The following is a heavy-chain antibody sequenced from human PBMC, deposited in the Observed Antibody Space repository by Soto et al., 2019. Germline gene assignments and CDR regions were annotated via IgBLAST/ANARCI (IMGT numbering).Heavy chain of an antibody. J-gene: IGHJ4*02. D-gene: IGHD3-9*01. CDR2: INPGDSES. CDR3: ARHERAYYDILTGYYVDY. CDR1: GFSFTRYT. Sequence: GESLKISCEGSGFSFTRYTIGWVRQMPGKGLEWMGIINPGDSESRYSPSFQGQVTISADKSISTAYLQWSSLKASDTAMYYCARHERAYYDILTGYYVDYWGQGTLVTVSS. V-gene: IGHV5-51*01.